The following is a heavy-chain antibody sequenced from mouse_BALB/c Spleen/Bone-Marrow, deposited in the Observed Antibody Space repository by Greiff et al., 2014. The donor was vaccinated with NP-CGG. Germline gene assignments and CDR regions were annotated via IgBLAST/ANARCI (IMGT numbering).Heavy chain of an antibody. V-gene: IGHV1-69*02. CDR1: GYTFTTYW. D-gene: IGHD1-3*01. J-gene: IGHJ3*01. CDR2: VDPSDGYT. Sequence: VKLMESGAELVTPGASVKLSCKASGYTFTTYWMHWVKQRPGHGLEWIGQVDPSDGYTNYSQMFKGKATLTVDKSSSTAYMQLSSLSSEDAAVDYCARGGDNFAWFAYWGQGTLVTVSA. CDR3: ARGGDNFAWFAY.